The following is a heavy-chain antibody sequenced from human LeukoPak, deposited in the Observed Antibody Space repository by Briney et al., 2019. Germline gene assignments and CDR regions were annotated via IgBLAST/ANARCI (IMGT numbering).Heavy chain of an antibody. D-gene: IGHD6-13*01. CDR1: GFTFSTYS. Sequence: GGSLRLSCAASGFTFSTYSMNWVRQAPGKGLEWVSSISSNSRHIYYADSMRGRFTISRDNAKNSLYLQMNSLKPEDTAVYYCARVAEAAAFDSWGHGTLVTVSS. J-gene: IGHJ4*01. CDR2: ISSNSRHI. CDR3: ARVAEAAAFDS. V-gene: IGHV3-21*06.